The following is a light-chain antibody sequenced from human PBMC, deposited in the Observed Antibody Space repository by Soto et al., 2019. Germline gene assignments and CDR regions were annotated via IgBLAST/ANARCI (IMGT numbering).Light chain of an antibody. CDR3: QQRSNWPPIT. J-gene: IGKJ5*01. CDR2: DAS. Sequence: IVLTQSPATLSFSPLEIATLSCRASQSVSSYLAWYQQKPGQAPRLLIYDASNRATGIPARFSGSGSGTDFTLTISSLEPEDFAVYYCQQRSNWPPITFGQGTRLEIK. CDR1: QSVSSY. V-gene: IGKV3-11*01.